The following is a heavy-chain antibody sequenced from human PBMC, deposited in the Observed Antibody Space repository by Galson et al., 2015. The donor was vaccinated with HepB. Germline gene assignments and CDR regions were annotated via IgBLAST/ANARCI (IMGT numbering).Heavy chain of an antibody. CDR1: GDSVSSTSGA. V-gene: IGHV6-1*01. Sequence: CAISGDSVSSTSGAWNWIRQSPSRGLEWLGRTFYRSKWYYDYGLAVKGRITISPDTSKNQPSLQLDSVTPEDAAVYYCAQGEYMSSWSFASWGQGSLVTVSS. J-gene: IGHJ4*02. CDR2: TFYRSKWYY. D-gene: IGHD6-13*01. CDR3: AQGEYMSSWSFAS.